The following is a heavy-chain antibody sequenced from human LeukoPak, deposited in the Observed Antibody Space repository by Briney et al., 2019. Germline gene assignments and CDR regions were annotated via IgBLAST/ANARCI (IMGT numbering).Heavy chain of an antibody. V-gene: IGHV4-39*01. CDR2: ISYSGST. CDR3: ARPVPSRLGWFDP. Sequence: SETLSLTCTASGDSFSRRSSYWGWLRQPPGKGLEWIGSISYSGSTYYSPSLKSRVTISVDTSKNQFSLKLSSVTAADTAVYYCARPVPSRLGWFDPWGQGTLVTVSS. D-gene: IGHD1-1*01. J-gene: IGHJ5*02. CDR1: GDSFSRRSSY.